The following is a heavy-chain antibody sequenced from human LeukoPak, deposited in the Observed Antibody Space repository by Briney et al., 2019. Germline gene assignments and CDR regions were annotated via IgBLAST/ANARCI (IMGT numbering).Heavy chain of an antibody. V-gene: IGHV3-7*01. Sequence: GVSLRLSCAASGFTFSSYWMSWVRQAPGKGLEWVANIKQDGSEKYYVDSVKGRFTISRDNAKNSLYLQMNSLRAEDTAVYYCARDLSGILWGGGSYFDYWGQGTLVTVSS. CDR1: GFTFSSYW. CDR3: ARDLSGILWGGGSYFDY. CDR2: IKQDGSEK. J-gene: IGHJ4*02. D-gene: IGHD3-16*01.